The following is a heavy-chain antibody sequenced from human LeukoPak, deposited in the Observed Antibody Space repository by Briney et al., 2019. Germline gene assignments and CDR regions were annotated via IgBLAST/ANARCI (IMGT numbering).Heavy chain of an antibody. CDR3: AKWPPLYCSGGSCYDY. V-gene: IGHV3-11*04. Sequence: GGSLRLSCAASGFTFSDYYMSWIRQAPGKGVEWVSCIGHSGSPIYYADSVKGRFAISRDNANNALFLHMNSLGAEDTAVYYCAKWPPLYCSGGSCYDYWGQGTLVTVSS. J-gene: IGHJ4*02. CDR1: GFTFSDYY. CDR2: IGHSGSPI. D-gene: IGHD2-15*01.